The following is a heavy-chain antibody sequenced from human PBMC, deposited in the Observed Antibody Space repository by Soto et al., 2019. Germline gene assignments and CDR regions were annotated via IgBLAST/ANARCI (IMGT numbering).Heavy chain of an antibody. Sequence: VQLVESGGGLVKPGGSLRLSCAASGFTFSNAWMSWVRQAPGKGLEWVGRIKSKTDGGTTDYAAPVKGRFTISRDDSKNTLYLQMNSLKTEDTAVYYCTTAATTGTTGGSSNAIDYWGQGTLVTVSS. CDR2: IKSKTDGGTT. V-gene: IGHV3-15*01. D-gene: IGHD1-1*01. CDR3: TTAATTGTTGGSSNAIDY. J-gene: IGHJ4*02. CDR1: GFTFSNAW.